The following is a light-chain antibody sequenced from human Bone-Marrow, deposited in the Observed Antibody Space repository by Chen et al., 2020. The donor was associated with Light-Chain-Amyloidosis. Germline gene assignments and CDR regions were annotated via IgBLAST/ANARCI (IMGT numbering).Light chain of an antibody. J-gene: IGLJ3*02. Sequence: NFMLTQPHSVSESPGKTVIISCTRSSGSIATNYVQWYQQRPGSSPTTVIYEDDQRPSGVPDPFSGAIDRSSNSASLTISGLKTEDEDDYYCQSYQGSSQGVFGGGTKLTVL. CDR3: QSYQGSSQGV. CDR1: SGSIATNY. V-gene: IGLV6-57*01. CDR2: EDD.